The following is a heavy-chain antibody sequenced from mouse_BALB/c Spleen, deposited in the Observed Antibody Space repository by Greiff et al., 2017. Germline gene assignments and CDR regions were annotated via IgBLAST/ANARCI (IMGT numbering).Heavy chain of an antibody. CDR1: GYTFTDYE. CDR3: TRLDGNPFAY. J-gene: IGHJ3*01. CDR2: IDPETGGT. V-gene: IGHV1-15*01. Sequence: QVHVKQSGAELVRPGASVTLSCKASGYTFTDYEMHWVKQTPVHGLEWIGAIDPETGGTAYNQKFKGKATLTADKSSSTAYMELRSLTSEDSAVYYCTRLDGNPFAYWGQGTLVTVSA. D-gene: IGHD2-1*01.